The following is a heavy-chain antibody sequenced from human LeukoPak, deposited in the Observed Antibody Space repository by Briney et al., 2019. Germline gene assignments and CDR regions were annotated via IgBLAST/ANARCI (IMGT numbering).Heavy chain of an antibody. CDR2: IRSKANSYAT. D-gene: IGHD3-3*01. CDR1: GFTFSGSA. J-gene: IGHJ4*02. Sequence: GGSLKLSCAASGFTFSGSAMPWVRQASGKGLEWVGRIRSKANSYATAYAASVKGRFTISRDDSKNTAYLQMNSLKTVYTGEYDCYFWRGYYIFWGQGTVVTVSS. V-gene: IGHV3-73*01. CDR3: YFWRGYYIF.